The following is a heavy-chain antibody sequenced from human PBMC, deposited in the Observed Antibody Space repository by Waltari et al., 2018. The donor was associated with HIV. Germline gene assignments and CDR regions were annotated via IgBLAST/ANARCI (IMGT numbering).Heavy chain of an antibody. Sequence: EVQLVESGGGLVQPGGSLRLSCAASGFKFDDYAIHWFRQAPGQGQKCVSDISWNRDTIGYADSVKGRFTISRDNAKNSLSLQINSLRAEDTALYYGAKVGMTAVTSYAIDIWGQGTMVTVSS. CDR1: GFKFDDYA. CDR3: AKVGMTAVTSYAIDI. J-gene: IGHJ3*02. D-gene: IGHD4-17*01. CDR2: ISWNRDTI. V-gene: IGHV3-9*01.